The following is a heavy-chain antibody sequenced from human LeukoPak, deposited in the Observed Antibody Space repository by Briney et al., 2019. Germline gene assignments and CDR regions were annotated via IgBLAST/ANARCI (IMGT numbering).Heavy chain of an antibody. Sequence: GGSLRLSCVTSGFNVRTNFMSWVRQAPGKGLEWVSAISGSGGSTYYADSVKGRFTISRDNSKNTLYLQMNSLRAEDTAVYYCAKGSDYGDYAGCFDYWGQGTLVTVSS. CDR1: GFNVRTNF. CDR3: AKGSDYGDYAGCFDY. CDR2: ISGSGGST. D-gene: IGHD4-17*01. J-gene: IGHJ4*02. V-gene: IGHV3-23*01.